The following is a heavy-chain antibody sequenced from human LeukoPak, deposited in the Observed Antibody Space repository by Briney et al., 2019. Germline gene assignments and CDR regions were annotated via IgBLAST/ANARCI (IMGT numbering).Heavy chain of an antibody. Sequence: SETLSLTCTVSGGSISSSSYYWGWIRQPPGKGLEWIGSIYYSGSTYYNPSLKSRVTISVDTSKNQFSLKLSSVTAAETAVYYCARHSRDYYDSSGLKDAFDIWGQGTMVTVSS. D-gene: IGHD3-22*01. J-gene: IGHJ3*02. V-gene: IGHV4-39*01. CDR3: ARHSRDYYDSSGLKDAFDI. CDR2: IYYSGST. CDR1: GGSISSSSYY.